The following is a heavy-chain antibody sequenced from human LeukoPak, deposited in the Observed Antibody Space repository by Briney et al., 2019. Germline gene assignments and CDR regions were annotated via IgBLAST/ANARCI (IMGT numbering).Heavy chain of an antibody. J-gene: IGHJ5*02. CDR1: GGSFSGYY. CDR3: AREVRVLGVGGWFDP. Sequence: PSETLSLTCAVYGGSFSGYYWSWIRQPPGKGLEWIGEINHSGSTNYNPSLKSRVTISVDTSKNQFSLKLGSVTAADTAVYYCAREVRVLGVGGWFDPWGQGTLVTVSS. V-gene: IGHV4-34*01. CDR2: INHSGST. D-gene: IGHD3-16*01.